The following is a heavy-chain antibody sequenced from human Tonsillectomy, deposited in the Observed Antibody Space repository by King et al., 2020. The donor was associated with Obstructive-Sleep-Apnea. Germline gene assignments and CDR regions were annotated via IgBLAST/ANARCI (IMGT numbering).Heavy chain of an antibody. V-gene: IGHV4-39*07. J-gene: IGHJ4*02. CDR3: AGDQGGATTVVTPSFDY. CDR2: IYYSGST. Sequence: QLQESGPGLVKPSETLSLTCTVSGGSISSSSYYWGWIRQPPGKGLEWIGSIYYSGSTYYNPSLKSRVTISVDTSKNQFSLKLSSVTAADTAVYYCAGDQGGATTVVTPSFDYWGQGTLVTVSS. CDR1: GGSISSSSYY. D-gene: IGHD4-23*01.